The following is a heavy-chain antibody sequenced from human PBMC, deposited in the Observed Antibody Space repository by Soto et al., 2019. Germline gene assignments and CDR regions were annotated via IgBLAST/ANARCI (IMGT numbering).Heavy chain of an antibody. CDR2: INQDGGGT. J-gene: IGHJ4*02. D-gene: IGHD6-19*01. Sequence: GGSLRLSCVASGFTFISSFMGWVRQSPGKGLEWVANINQDGGGTYYVDSVEGRFTISRDNAKDSLYLQMNSLRGEDPAVYYCASYFRGSGRYFFDYWGQATLVTVSS. CDR1: GFTFISSF. CDR3: ASYFRGSGRYFFDY. V-gene: IGHV3-7*03.